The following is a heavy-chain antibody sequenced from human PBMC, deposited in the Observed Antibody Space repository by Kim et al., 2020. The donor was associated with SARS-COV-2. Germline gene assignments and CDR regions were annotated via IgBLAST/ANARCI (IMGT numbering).Heavy chain of an antibody. J-gene: IGHJ3*02. D-gene: IGHD3-10*01. CDR3: AREAYYYGSGPGDAFDI. V-gene: IGHV3-48*02. Sequence: VKGRFTISRDNAKNSLFLQMNSLRDEDTAVYFCAREAYYYGSGPGDAFDIWGQGTMVTVSS.